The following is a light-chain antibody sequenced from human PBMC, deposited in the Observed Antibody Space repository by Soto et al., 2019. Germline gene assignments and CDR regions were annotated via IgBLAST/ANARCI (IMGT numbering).Light chain of an antibody. J-gene: IGKJ4*01. V-gene: IGKV1-9*01. Sequence: DIQLTQSPSFRSASVGDRVTITCRASQDRSDYLAWYQQRPGKAPKLLIYAASTLQSGVPSRFSGSGSGTEFTLTISSLQPEDFATYSCQQLNSYPLTFGGGTKVEIK. CDR2: AAS. CDR3: QQLNSYPLT. CDR1: QDRSDY.